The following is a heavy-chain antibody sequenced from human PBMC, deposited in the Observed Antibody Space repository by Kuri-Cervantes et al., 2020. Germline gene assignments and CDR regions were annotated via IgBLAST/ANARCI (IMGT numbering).Heavy chain of an antibody. CDR3: ARPGISGGTIYYFDY. CDR2: VFNTGST. CDR1: GDSISTYY. D-gene: IGHD1-14*01. V-gene: IGHV4-39*01. Sequence: SETLSLTCTVSGDSISTYYWGWIRQPPGKGLEWIGSVFNTGSTWYNPSLKSRVTISVDTSRNQFSLKLDSVTAADTAVYFCARPGISGGTIYYFDYWGQGILVTVSS. J-gene: IGHJ4*02.